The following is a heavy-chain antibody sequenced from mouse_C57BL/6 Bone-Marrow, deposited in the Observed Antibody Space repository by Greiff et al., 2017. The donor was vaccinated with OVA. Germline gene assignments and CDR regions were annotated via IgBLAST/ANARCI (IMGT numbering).Heavy chain of an antibody. Sequence: VKLQQPGAELVKPGASVKLSCKASGYTFTSYWMQWVKQRPGQGLEWIGEIDPSDSYNNYNQKFKGKATLTVDTSSSTAYMQLSSLTSEDSAVYYCASAVFAYWGQGTLVTVSA. CDR1: GYTFTSYW. V-gene: IGHV1-50*01. J-gene: IGHJ3*01. CDR2: IDPSDSYN. CDR3: ASAVFAY.